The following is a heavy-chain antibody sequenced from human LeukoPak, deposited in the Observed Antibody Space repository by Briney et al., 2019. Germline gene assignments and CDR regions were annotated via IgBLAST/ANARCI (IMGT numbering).Heavy chain of an antibody. Sequence: SETLSLTCTVSGSSISSYYWSWIRQPPGQGLEWIGYIYYSGSTNYNPSLKSRVTISVDTSKNQFSLKLSSVTAADTAVYYCARDKRNWFDPWGQGTLVTVSS. CDR2: IYYSGST. CDR1: GSSISSYY. CDR3: ARDKRNWFDP. J-gene: IGHJ5*02. V-gene: IGHV4-59*01.